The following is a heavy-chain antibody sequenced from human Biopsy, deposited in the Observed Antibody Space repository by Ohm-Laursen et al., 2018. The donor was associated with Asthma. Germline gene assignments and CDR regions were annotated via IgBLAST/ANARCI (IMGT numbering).Heavy chain of an antibody. V-gene: IGHV3-30*01. CDR1: GFSFSNFA. Sequence: SLRLSCSAPGFSFSNFAIHWVRQAPGKGLEWVGVISKDASTQDYADSVKGRFTMARDNSKNTLDLQMNSLREEDTAVYYCVRDGTDDAFDIWGQGTVVTVSS. J-gene: IGHJ3*02. CDR2: ISKDASTQ. D-gene: IGHD1-1*01. CDR3: VRDGTDDAFDI.